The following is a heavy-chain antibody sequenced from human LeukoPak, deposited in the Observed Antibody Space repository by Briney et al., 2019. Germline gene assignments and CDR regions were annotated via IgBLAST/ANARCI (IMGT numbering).Heavy chain of an antibody. V-gene: IGHV3-23*01. CDR1: GFTFSSYA. D-gene: IGHD3-10*01. CDR2: ISGSGGST. Sequence: GGSLRLSCAASGFTFSSYAMSWVRQAPGKGLEWVSAISGSGGSTYYADSVKGRFTISRDNSMNTVYLQMNSLRADDTAVYYCAKDTNLYYGSGTYSDYWGQGTLVTVSS. CDR3: AKDTNLYYGSGTYSDY. J-gene: IGHJ4*02.